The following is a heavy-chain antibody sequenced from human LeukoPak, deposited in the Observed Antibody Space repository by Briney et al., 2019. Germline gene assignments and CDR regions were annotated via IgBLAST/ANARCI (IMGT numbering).Heavy chain of an antibody. D-gene: IGHD6-19*01. J-gene: IGHJ5*02. Sequence: GASVKVSCKASVYTFTGYYMHWVRQAPGQGLEWMGWINPNSGGTNYAQKFQGRVTMTRYTSISTAYMELSRLRSDDTAVYYCARDKPPYSSGWYREDWFDPWGQGTLVTVSS. CDR1: VYTFTGYY. CDR3: ARDKPPYSSGWYREDWFDP. CDR2: INPNSGGT. V-gene: IGHV1-2*02.